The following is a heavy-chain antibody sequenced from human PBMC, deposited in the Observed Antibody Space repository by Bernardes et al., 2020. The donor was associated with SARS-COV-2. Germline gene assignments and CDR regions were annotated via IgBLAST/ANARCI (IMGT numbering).Heavy chain of an antibody. J-gene: IGHJ4*02. CDR1: GYTFTSYG. CDR3: ARVESYYDFWSGSNAAPYYFDY. D-gene: IGHD3-3*01. V-gene: IGHV1-18*01. CDR2: ISAYNGNT. Sequence: AAGKDSCKASGYTFTSYGISWVRQAPGQGLEWMGWISAYNGNTNYAQKLQGRVTMTTDTSTSTAYMELRSLRSDDTAVYYCARVESYYDFWSGSNAAPYYFDYWGQGTLVTVSS.